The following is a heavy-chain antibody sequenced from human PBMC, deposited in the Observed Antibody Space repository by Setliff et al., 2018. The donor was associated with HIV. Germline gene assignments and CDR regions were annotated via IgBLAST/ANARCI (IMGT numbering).Heavy chain of an antibody. J-gene: IGHJ4*02. Sequence: SETLSLTCTVSGGSVSSDSYHWTWIRQPPGKGLEWIGHIHYSGHTKSNPSLTSRRTMSVDTSKRQFSLTLTSVTAADTAVYYCARGGRSDGYHIASWGQGILVTVSS. CDR2: IHYSGHT. V-gene: IGHV4-61*01. CDR3: ARGGRSDGYHIAS. D-gene: IGHD2-15*01. CDR1: GGSVSSDSYH.